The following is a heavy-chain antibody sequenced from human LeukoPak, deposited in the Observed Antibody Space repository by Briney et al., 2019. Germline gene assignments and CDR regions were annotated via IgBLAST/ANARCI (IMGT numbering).Heavy chain of an antibody. V-gene: IGHV4-59*08. CDR2: IYHSGST. CDR1: GGSISSYF. D-gene: IGHD3-10*01. CDR3: AREYYYGSGRLFDY. Sequence: SETLSLTCTVSGGSISSYFWSWIRQPPGKGLEWIGYIYHSGSTHYNPSLKSRVTISVDTSKNQFSLKLSSVTAADTAVYYCAREYYYGSGRLFDYWGPGTLVTVSS. J-gene: IGHJ4*02.